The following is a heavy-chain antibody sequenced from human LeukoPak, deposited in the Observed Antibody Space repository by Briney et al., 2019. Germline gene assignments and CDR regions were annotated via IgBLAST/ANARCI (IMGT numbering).Heavy chain of an antibody. Sequence: GASVKVSCKASGGTFSSYAISWVRQAPGQGFEWVGGIIPIFGTANYAQKFQGRVTITADESTSTAYMELSSLRSEDTAVYYCAREREGSGWHGADYWGQGTLVTVSS. J-gene: IGHJ4*02. D-gene: IGHD6-19*01. CDR2: IIPIFGTA. V-gene: IGHV1-69*13. CDR3: AREREGSGWHGADY. CDR1: GGTFSSYA.